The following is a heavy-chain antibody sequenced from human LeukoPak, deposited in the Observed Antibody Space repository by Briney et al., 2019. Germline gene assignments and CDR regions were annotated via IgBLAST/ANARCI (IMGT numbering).Heavy chain of an antibody. Sequence: PGGSLRLSCAASGFTFSSYSMNWVRQAPGKGLEWVSSISSSSSYIYYADSVKGRFTISRDNAKNSLYLQMNSLRAEDTAVYYCARDRNRGYCSSTSCQSGHNWFDPWGQGTLVTVSS. CDR1: GFTFSSYS. CDR2: ISSSSSYI. CDR3: ARDRNRGYCSSTSCQSGHNWFDP. D-gene: IGHD2-2*01. V-gene: IGHV3-21*01. J-gene: IGHJ5*02.